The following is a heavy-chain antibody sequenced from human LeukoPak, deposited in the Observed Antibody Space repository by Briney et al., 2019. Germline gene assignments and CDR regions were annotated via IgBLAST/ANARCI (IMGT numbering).Heavy chain of an antibody. Sequence: ASVRVSCKAAGYSFTSFHINWVRQAPGQGPEWMGWMNPNTGDTGFPQNFQGRVTITQDSSISTVYMELSSLTSEDTAVYYCARRGLVAGIYDLVYGFDIWGQGTMVTVSS. CDR3: ARRGLVAGIYDLVYGFDI. CDR1: GYSFTSFH. J-gene: IGHJ3*02. D-gene: IGHD3/OR15-3a*01. CDR2: MNPNTGDT. V-gene: IGHV1-8*03.